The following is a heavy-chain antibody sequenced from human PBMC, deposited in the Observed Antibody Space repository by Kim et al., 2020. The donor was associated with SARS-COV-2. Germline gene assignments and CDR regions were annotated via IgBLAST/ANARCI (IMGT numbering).Heavy chain of an antibody. Sequence: ASVKVSCKSSGYTFTSYYMHWVRQAPGQGLEWMGIINPSGGSTSYAQKFQGRVTMTRDTSTSTVYMELSSLRSEDTAVYYCARDFSRRVVPAATILRLGRGYYYGMDVWGQGTTVTVSS. CDR2: INPSGGST. J-gene: IGHJ6*02. V-gene: IGHV1-46*01. D-gene: IGHD2-2*01. CDR3: ARDFSRRVVPAATILRLGRGYYYGMDV. CDR1: GYTFTSYY.